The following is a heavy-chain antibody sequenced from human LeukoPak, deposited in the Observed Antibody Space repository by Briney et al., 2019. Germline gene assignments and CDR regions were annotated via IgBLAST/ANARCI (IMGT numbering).Heavy chain of an antibody. Sequence: KPSETLSLTCTVSGDSVSRYYWSWVRQSPGKGLEWIGYVHYSGTISYNPSLQSRITMSVDTSKNQFFLRLSSVTAADTAVYYCARVKYYYDGSAYSAFYYFDYWGQGTLVTVSS. D-gene: IGHD3-22*01. J-gene: IGHJ4*02. CDR3: ARVKYYYDGSAYSAFYYFDY. CDR2: VHYSGTI. V-gene: IGHV4-59*02. CDR1: GDSVSRYY.